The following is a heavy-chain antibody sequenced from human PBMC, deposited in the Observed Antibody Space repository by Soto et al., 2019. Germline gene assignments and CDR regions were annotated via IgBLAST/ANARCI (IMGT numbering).Heavy chain of an antibody. CDR2: IKSEVDGGTT. CDR1: GFTFSNAW. J-gene: IGHJ4*02. Sequence: EVPLVESGGGLVKPGGSLRLSCAGSGFTFSNAWMNWVRQAPGKGLEWVGRIKSEVDGGTTDYAAPVKGRFIISRDDSKNTVSLQMNSLKTEDTAVYYCNTGGYFLDYWGQGTLVTVSS. D-gene: IGHD3-22*01. V-gene: IGHV3-15*07. CDR3: NTGGYFLDY.